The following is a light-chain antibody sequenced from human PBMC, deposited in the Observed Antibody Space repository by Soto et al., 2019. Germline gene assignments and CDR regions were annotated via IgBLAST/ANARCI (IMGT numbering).Light chain of an antibody. CDR3: MQALQTPT. Sequence: DIVMTQSPLSLPVTPGEPASISCRSSQSLLHSNGYNYLDWYLQKPGQSPQLLIYLGSNRASGVPDRFSVSESGTDFTLKISRVEAEDVGVYYCMQALQTPTFGQGTKVEIK. CDR1: QSLLHSNGYNY. J-gene: IGKJ1*01. V-gene: IGKV2-28*01. CDR2: LGS.